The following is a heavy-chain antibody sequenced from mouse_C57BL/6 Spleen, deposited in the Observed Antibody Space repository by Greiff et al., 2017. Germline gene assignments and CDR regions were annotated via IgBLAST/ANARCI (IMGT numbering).Heavy chain of an antibody. Sequence: VQLQQSGAELMKPGASVKLSCKATGYTFTGYWIEWVKQRPGHGLEWIGEVLPGSGSTNYTEKFKGKATFTADTSSNTAYMQLSSLTTEDSAIYYCARSNYSNSYFDYWGQGTTLTVSS. CDR1: GYTFTGYW. V-gene: IGHV1-9*01. D-gene: IGHD2-5*01. CDR2: VLPGSGST. CDR3: ARSNYSNSYFDY. J-gene: IGHJ2*01.